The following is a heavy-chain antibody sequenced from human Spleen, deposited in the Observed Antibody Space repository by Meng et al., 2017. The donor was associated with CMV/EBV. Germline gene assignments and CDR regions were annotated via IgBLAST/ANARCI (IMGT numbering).Heavy chain of an antibody. D-gene: IGHD6-19*01. CDR2: ISSSSSYI. V-gene: IGHV3-21*01. CDR1: GFTFSSFS. Sequence: GGSLRLSCAASGFTFSSFSMNWVRQAPGKGLEWVSSISSSSSYIYYADSVKGRFTISGDNAQNSLYLQMSSLRAEDTAVYYCATELAVAGTGEDYWGQGTLVTVSS. CDR3: ATELAVAGTGEDY. J-gene: IGHJ4*02.